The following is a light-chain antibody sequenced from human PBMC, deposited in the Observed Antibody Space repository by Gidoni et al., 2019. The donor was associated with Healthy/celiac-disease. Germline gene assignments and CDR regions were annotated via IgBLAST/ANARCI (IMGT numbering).Light chain of an antibody. J-gene: IGKJ2*01. V-gene: IGKV1-39*01. Sequence: DIQMTQSPSSLSASVGDRVTITCRASQSSSSYLNWYQQKPGKAPKLLIYAASSLQSGVPSRFSGSGSGTDFTLTISSLQPEHFATYYYQQGYSTPYTFGQGTKMEIK. CDR2: AAS. CDR1: QSSSSY. CDR3: QQGYSTPYT.